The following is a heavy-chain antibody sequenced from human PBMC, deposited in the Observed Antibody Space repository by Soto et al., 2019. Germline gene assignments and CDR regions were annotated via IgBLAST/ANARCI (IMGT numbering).Heavy chain of an antibody. CDR2: ISSNGGST. Sequence: GGSLRLSCAASGFTFSSYAMHWVRQAPGKGLEYVSAISSNGGSTYYANSVKGRFTISRENSMNTLYLQMGSLRAEDMAVYYCARESFDSDAFDIWGPGTMVTVSS. D-gene: IGHD3-9*01. CDR1: GFTFSSYA. CDR3: ARESFDSDAFDI. V-gene: IGHV3-64*01. J-gene: IGHJ3*02.